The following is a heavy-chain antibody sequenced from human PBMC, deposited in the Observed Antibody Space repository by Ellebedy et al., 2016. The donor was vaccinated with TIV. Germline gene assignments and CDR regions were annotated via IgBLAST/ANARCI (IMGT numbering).Heavy chain of an antibody. Sequence: LETLSLTXAVYGGSFSGYYWSWIRQPPGKGLEWIGEINHSGSTNYNPSLKSRVTISVDTSKNQFSLKLSSVTAADTALYYCARHHYDSSGLPSYYGMDVWGQGTTVTVSS. V-gene: IGHV4-34*01. J-gene: IGHJ6*02. CDR1: GGSFSGYY. CDR3: ARHHYDSSGLPSYYGMDV. CDR2: INHSGST. D-gene: IGHD3-22*01.